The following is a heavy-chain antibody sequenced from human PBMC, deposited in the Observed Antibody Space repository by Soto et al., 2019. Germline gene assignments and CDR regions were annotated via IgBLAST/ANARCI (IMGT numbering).Heavy chain of an antibody. V-gene: IGHV1-69*01. J-gene: IGHJ6*02. CDR2: IIPIFGTA. CDR3: AVSIPLGYCSSTSCYGYGMDV. D-gene: IGHD2-2*01. CDR1: GGTFSSYA. Sequence: QVQLVQSGAEVKKPGSSVKVSCKASGGTFSSYAISWVRQAPGQGLEWMGGIIPIFGTANYAQKFQGRVTITADESTSTAYMELSSLRSEDTAVYYCAVSIPLGYCSSTSCYGYGMDVWGQGTTVTVSS.